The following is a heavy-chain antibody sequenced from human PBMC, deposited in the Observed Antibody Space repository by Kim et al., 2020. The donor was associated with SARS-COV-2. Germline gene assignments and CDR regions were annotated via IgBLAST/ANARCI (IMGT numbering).Heavy chain of an antibody. CDR3: AKAVYSSSFSLWGGWFDP. CDR1: GFTFDDYA. CDR2: ISWNSGSI. Sequence: GGSLRLSCAASGFTFDDYAMHWVRQAPGKGLEWVSGISWNSGSIGYADSVKGRFTISRDNAKNSLYLQMNSLRAEDTALYYCAKAVYSSSFSLWGGWFDP. D-gene: IGHD6-13*01. V-gene: IGHV3-9*01. J-gene: IGHJ5*02.